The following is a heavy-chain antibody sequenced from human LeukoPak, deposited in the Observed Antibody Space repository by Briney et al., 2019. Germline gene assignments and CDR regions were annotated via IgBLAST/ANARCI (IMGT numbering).Heavy chain of an antibody. CDR2: IWYDGSNK. J-gene: IGHJ4*02. CDR1: GFTFSSYG. Sequence: GRSLRLSYAASGFTFSSYGMHWVRQAPGKGLEWVAVIWYDGSNKYYADSVKGRFTISRDNSKNTLYLQMNSLRAEDTAVYYCARARGTAIHDYWGQGTLVTVSS. V-gene: IGHV3-33*01. CDR3: ARARGTAIHDY. D-gene: IGHD5-18*01.